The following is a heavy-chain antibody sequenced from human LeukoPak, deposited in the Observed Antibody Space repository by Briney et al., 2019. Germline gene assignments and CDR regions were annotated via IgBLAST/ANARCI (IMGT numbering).Heavy chain of an antibody. J-gene: IGHJ4*02. CDR2: IYHSGST. D-gene: IGHD3-3*01. V-gene: IGHV4-61*08. CDR3: ARSNYDFWSGPEPLDY. CDR1: GGSISSGGYY. Sequence: PSETPSLTCTVSGGSISSGGYYWSWIRQPPGKGLEWIGYIYHSGSTNYNPSLKSRVTISVDTSKNQFSLKLSSVTAADTAVYYCARSNYDFWSGPEPLDYWGQGTLVTVSS.